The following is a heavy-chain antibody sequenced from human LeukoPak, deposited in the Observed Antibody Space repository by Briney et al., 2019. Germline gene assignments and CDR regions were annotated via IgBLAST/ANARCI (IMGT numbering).Heavy chain of an antibody. CDR2: IRYDGSTK. Sequence: GGSLRLSCAASGFTFSSYGMHWVRQAPGKGLEWVAFIRYDGSTKYYADSVKGRFTISRDNSKNTLYLQMSSLRAEDTAVYYCAKGYGSEHSYYYYYMDVWGKGTTVTISS. V-gene: IGHV3-30*02. CDR3: AKGYGSEHSYYYYYMDV. D-gene: IGHD3-10*01. J-gene: IGHJ6*03. CDR1: GFTFSSYG.